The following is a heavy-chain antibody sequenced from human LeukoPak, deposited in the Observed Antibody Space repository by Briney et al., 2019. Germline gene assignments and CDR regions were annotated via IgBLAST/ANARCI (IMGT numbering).Heavy chain of an antibody. CDR2: IYYSGST. J-gene: IGHJ4*02. CDR3: ARSYLVVPETDY. V-gene: IGHV4-59*08. Sequence: SETLSLTCTVSGGSISSYYWSWIRQPPGKGLEWIGYIYYSGSTNYNPSLKSRVTISVDTSKNQFSLKLSSVTAADTAVYYCARSYLVVPETDYWGQGTLVTVSS. CDR1: GGSISSYY. D-gene: IGHD2-2*01.